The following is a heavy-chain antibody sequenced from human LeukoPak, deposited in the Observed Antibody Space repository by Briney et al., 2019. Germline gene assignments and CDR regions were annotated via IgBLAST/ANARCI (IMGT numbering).Heavy chain of an antibody. CDR1: GFTSGFTFSSYS. V-gene: IGHV3-30*02. CDR3: AKTYYDFWKYYFDY. Sequence: GGSLRLSCAASGFTSGFTFSSYSMNWVRQAPGKGLEWVAFIRYDGSNKYYADSVKGRFTISRDNSKNTLYLQMNSLRAEDTAVYYCAKTYYDFWKYYFDYWGQGTLVTVSS. J-gene: IGHJ4*02. CDR2: IRYDGSNK. D-gene: IGHD3-3*01.